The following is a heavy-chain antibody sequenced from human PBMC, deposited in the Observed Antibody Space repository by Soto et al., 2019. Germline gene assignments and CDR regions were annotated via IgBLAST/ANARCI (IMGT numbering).Heavy chain of an antibody. CDR1: GFTFTTYG. CDR2: ITQDGSEK. Sequence: GGSLRLSCADSGFTFTTYGMTWVRQARGKGLEGVANITQDGSEKFYVGSVRGRFTISRDNAKNSMYLQMNRLRAEDTAVYYCARSSSGRLTTAWAPLDRWGKGT. CDR3: ARSSSGRLTTAWAPLDR. J-gene: IGHJ4*02. D-gene: IGHD2-15*01. V-gene: IGHV3-7*03.